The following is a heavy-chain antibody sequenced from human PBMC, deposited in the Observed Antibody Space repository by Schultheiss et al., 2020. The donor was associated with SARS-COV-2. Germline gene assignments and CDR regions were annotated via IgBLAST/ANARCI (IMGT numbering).Heavy chain of an antibody. CDR2: ISGSGGST. CDR1: GFTFSSYA. Sequence: GGSLRLSCAASGFTFSSYAMSWVRQAPGKGLEWVSAISGSGGSTYYADSVKGRFTISRDNSKNTLYLQMSSLRAEDTAVYYCVKDDYYYYGSGSYAGYFDYWGQGTLVTVSS. V-gene: IGHV3-23*01. CDR3: VKDDYYYYGSGSYAGYFDY. J-gene: IGHJ4*02. D-gene: IGHD3-10*01.